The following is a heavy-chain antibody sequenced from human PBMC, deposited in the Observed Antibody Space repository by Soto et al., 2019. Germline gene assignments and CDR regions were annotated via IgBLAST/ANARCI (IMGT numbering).Heavy chain of an antibody. D-gene: IGHD6-19*01. J-gene: IGHJ4*02. CDR2: IYPGDSDA. CDR1: GCSFTSYW. V-gene: IGHV5-51*01. Sequence: GESLKISCKGSGCSFTSYWIGWVRQMPGKGLEWMGIIYPGDSDARYSPSFQGQVTISADKSISTAYLQWSSLKASDTAMYYCARHNTVSGWYTTDYWGQGTLVTVSS. CDR3: ARHNTVSGWYTTDY.